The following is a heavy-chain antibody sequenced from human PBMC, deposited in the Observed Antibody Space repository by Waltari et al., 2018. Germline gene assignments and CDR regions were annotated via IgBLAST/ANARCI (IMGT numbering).Heavy chain of an antibody. CDR2: MNPNSGNT. J-gene: IGHJ4*02. Sequence: QVQLVQSGAEVKKPGASEKVSCKASGYTSTRYAITWVRPATGQGLEWMGWMNPNSGNTGYAQKFQGRVTMTRNTSISTAYMELSSLRSEDTAVYYCATVGLVVVAAPFDYWGQGTLVTVSS. V-gene: IGHV1-8*01. D-gene: IGHD2-15*01. CDR1: GYTSTRYA. CDR3: ATVGLVVVAAPFDY.